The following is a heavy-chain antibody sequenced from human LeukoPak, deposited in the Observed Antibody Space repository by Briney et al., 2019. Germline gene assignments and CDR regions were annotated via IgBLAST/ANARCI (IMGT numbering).Heavy chain of an antibody. Sequence: SSETLSLTCTVSGGSISSYYWSWIRQPPGKGLEWIGEINHSGSTNYNPSLKSRVTISVDTSKNQFSLKLSSVTAADTAVYYCARGPGGWPGRYYGMDVWGQGTTVTVSS. J-gene: IGHJ6*02. D-gene: IGHD6-19*01. V-gene: IGHV4-34*01. CDR2: INHSGST. CDR1: GGSISSYY. CDR3: ARGPGGWPGRYYGMDV.